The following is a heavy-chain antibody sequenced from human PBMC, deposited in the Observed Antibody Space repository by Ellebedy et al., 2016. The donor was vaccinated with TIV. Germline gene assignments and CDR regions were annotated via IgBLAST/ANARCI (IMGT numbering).Heavy chain of an antibody. Sequence: MPSETLSLTCTVSGGSINTYYWSWIRQPPGKGLEWIGSVYYTGSTNYNPSLKNRVPISVDTSKNQLSLTLTSVTAADTAVYYCAGGETSLQRNSDSGALIRWGQGSLVNVS. CDR1: GGSINTYY. J-gene: IGHJ4*02. V-gene: IGHV4-59*08. CDR2: VYYTGST. D-gene: IGHD3-22*01. CDR3: AGGETSLQRNSDSGALIR.